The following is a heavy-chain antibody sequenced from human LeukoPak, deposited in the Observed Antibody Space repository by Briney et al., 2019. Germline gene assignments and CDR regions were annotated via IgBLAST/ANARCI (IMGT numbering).Heavy chain of an antibody. CDR1: GYSFTTYW. Sequence: GESLKISCKGSGYSFTTYWIGWVRQMPGKGLEWMGIIYPGDSDTRYSPSFQGQVTISADKATSTAYLQWSGLKASDTAMYYCARWGIAVVGTSPGFDYWGQGTLVTVSS. D-gene: IGHD6-19*01. CDR3: ARWGIAVVGTSPGFDY. V-gene: IGHV5-51*01. CDR2: IYPGDSDT. J-gene: IGHJ4*02.